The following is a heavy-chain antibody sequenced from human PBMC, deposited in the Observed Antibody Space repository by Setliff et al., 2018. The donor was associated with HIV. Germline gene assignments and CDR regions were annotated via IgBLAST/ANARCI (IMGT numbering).Heavy chain of an antibody. CDR2: IYTSGTT. CDR3: ASEAWTSYRSSSGYYYYYMDV. CDR1: GASISSYY. D-gene: IGHD6-6*01. Sequence: SETLSLTCTVSGASISSYYWNWIRQPAGKGLECIGRIYTSGTTKYNPSLKSRVTISVDTSKNQFSLKLSSVTAADTAVYYCASEAWTSYRSSSGYYYYYMDVWGKGTTVTVSS. V-gene: IGHV4-4*07. J-gene: IGHJ6*03.